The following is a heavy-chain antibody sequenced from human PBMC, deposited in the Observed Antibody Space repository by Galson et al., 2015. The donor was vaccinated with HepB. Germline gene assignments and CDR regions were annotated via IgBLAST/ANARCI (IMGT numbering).Heavy chain of an antibody. V-gene: IGHV1-69*04. CDR1: GGTFSSYT. CDR2: IIPILGIA. D-gene: IGHD4-17*01. J-gene: IGHJ3*02. CDR3: AREEIRSTTGGAFDI. Sequence: SVKVSCKASGGTFSSYTISWVRQAPGQGLEWMGRIIPILGIANYAQKFQGRVTITADKSTSTAYMELSSLRSEDTAVYYCAREEIRSTTGGAFDIWGQGTMVTVSS.